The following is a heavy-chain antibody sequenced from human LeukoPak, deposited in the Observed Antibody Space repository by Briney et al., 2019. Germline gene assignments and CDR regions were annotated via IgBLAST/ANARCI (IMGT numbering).Heavy chain of an antibody. V-gene: IGHV4-61*02. Sequence: SETLSLTCTVSGGSITSGTYYWSWIRQPAGKGLEWIGRIYASGSTNYNPSLKSRVTISLDTPKNQFSLKLSSVTAADTAVYYCARVEAYWYFDLWGRGTLVTVST. CDR3: ARVEAYWYFDL. CDR1: GGSITSGTYY. J-gene: IGHJ2*01. CDR2: IYASGST.